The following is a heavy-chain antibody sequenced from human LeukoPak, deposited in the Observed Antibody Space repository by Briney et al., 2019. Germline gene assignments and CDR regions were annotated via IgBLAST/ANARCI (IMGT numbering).Heavy chain of an antibody. V-gene: IGHV3-48*02. D-gene: IGHD3-10*01. J-gene: IGHJ4*02. CDR3: AGDRDFAFEH. Sequence: GESLKISCKGSGFPFSSYSMNWIRQAPGKGLEWVSYIGTSDTTVYYADSVKGRFTISRDNAKDSLYLQMNSLRDEDTALYYCAGDRDFAFEHWGQGALVTVSS. CDR2: IGTSDTTV. CDR1: GFPFSSYS.